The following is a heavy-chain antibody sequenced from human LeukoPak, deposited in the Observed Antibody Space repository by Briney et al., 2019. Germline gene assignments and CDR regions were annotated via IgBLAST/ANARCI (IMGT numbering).Heavy chain of an antibody. CDR2: IYPRDSDT. J-gene: IGHJ4*02. V-gene: IGHV5-51*01. D-gene: IGHD2-21*02. CDR3: ARLGGVFGGGDCYSD. CDR1: GYSFTNYW. Sequence: GESLKISCQASGYSFTNYWIGWVRQMPGKGLEWMGIIYPRDSDTRYSPSFQGQVTISADKSISTAYLQWSSLKASDTATYYCARLGGVFGGGDCYSDWGQGTLVTVSS.